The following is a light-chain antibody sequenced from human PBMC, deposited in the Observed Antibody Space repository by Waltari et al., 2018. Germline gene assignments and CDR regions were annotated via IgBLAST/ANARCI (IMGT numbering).Light chain of an antibody. CDR2: GAS. V-gene: IGKV3-20*01. CDR3: QQSYTTPRTYKNPRT. J-gene: IGKJ1*01. CDR1: QSVSSSY. Sequence: EIVLTQSPGTLSLSPGERATLSCRASQSVSSSYLAWYQQKPGQAPRLLIYGASSRATGIPDRFSGSGSGTDFTLTISRLEPEDFAVYYCQQSYTTPRTYKNPRTFGQGTQVEIK.